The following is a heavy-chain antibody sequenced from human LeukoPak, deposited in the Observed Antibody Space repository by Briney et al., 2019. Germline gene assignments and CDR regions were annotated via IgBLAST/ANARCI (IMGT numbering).Heavy chain of an antibody. V-gene: IGHV3-74*01. Sequence: GGSLRLSCAASGFTFSSYWMHWVRQAPGKGLVWVSRINSDGSGTIYADSVRGRFTISRDNAKNTLYLQVNSLRAEDTAVYYCARTEGTGAYDSWGQGTLVTVSS. CDR3: ARTEGTGAYDS. J-gene: IGHJ5*01. D-gene: IGHD3-10*01. CDR1: GFTFSSYW. CDR2: INSDGSGT.